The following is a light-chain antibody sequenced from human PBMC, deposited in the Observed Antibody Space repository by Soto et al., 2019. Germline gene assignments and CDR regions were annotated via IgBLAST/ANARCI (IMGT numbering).Light chain of an antibody. Sequence: QSALTQPASVSGSPGQSITISCTGTSSDVGGFNYVSWYQQHPGKAPKLMIYDVSNRPSGVSNRFSGSKSGNTASLTISGLQAEDEADYHCSSYPSSSTVVVFGGGTKLTVL. CDR2: DVS. CDR1: SSDVGGFNY. J-gene: IGLJ2*01. V-gene: IGLV2-14*01. CDR3: SSYPSSSTVVV.